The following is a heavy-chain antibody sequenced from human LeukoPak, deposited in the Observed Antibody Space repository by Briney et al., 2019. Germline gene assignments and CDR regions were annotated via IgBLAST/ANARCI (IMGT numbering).Heavy chain of an antibody. J-gene: IGHJ4*02. CDR2: INPSGGST. CDR1: GYTITSYY. CDR3: ARVSSGSTFDY. Sequence: GASVKVSCKTSGYTITSYYMHWVRQAPGQGLEWMGIINPSGGSTSYTQKFQGRVTMTRDTSTSTVYMELSSLTSGDTAVYYCARVSSGSTFDYWGQGTLVTVSS. D-gene: IGHD1-26*01. V-gene: IGHV1-46*01.